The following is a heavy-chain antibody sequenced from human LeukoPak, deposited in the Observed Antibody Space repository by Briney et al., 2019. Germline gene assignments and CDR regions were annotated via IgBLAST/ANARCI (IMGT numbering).Heavy chain of an antibody. V-gene: IGHV4-4*09. CDR3: ARLAQNYYDSSGYFYPVYFDY. CDR1: GGPISSYY. J-gene: IGHJ4*02. CDR2: IYTSGST. Sequence: SETLSLTCTVSGGPISSYYWSWIRQPPGKGLEWIGYIYTSGSTNYNPSLKSRVAISVDTPKNQFSLKLSSVTAADTAVYYCARLAQNYYDSSGYFYPVYFDYWGQGTLVTVSS. D-gene: IGHD3-22*01.